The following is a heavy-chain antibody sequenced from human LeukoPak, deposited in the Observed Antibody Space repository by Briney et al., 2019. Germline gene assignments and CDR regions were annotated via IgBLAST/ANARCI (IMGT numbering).Heavy chain of an antibody. CDR1: GDSLSRGNYY. J-gene: IGHJ4*02. V-gene: IGHV4-61*10. Sequence: PETLSLTCTVSGDSLSRGNYYGRWVRQPAGKGLEWIGRISSSRSTNYNPSLKSRVTISVDTSKNQFSLKLSSVAAADTAVYYCARVGSRYYFDYWGQGTLVTVSS. CDR2: ISSSRST. CDR3: ARVGSRYYFDY. D-gene: IGHD1-26*01.